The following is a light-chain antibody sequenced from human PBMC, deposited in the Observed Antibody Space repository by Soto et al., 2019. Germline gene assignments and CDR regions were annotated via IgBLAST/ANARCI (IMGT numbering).Light chain of an antibody. J-gene: IGKJ5*01. CDR1: QSVSSTY. CDR3: QQYGSSQFT. CDR2: GAS. V-gene: IGKV3-20*01. Sequence: EIVLTQSPGTLSLSPGERATLSCRASQSVSSTYLAWYQQKPGQAPRLLIYGASSRATGIPDRFSGSGSGTDFTLTISRLEPEDFAMYYCQQYGSSQFTFGKGTRLEIK.